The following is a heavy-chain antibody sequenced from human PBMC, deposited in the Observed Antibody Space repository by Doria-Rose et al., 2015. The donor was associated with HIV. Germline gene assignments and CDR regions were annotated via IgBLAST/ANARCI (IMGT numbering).Heavy chain of an antibody. V-gene: IGHV2-26*01. Sequence: QVTLKESGPVLVKPTETLTLTCTVSGVSLSSPGMGVSWIRQPPGKALEWLANIFSDEERSYNTSLKSRLSISRGTSKSQVVLTMTDMDPVDTATYYCARIKSSRWYHKYYFDFWGQGTLVIVSA. CDR3: ARIKSSRWYHKYYFDF. J-gene: IGHJ4*02. D-gene: IGHD6-13*01. CDR1: GVSLSSPGMG. CDR2: IFSDEER.